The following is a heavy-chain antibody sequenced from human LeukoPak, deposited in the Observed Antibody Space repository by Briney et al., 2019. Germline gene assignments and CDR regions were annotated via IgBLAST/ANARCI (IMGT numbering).Heavy chain of an antibody. V-gene: IGHV3-21*01. D-gene: IGHD2-15*01. CDR2: ISSSSSYI. J-gene: IGHJ4*02. Sequence: GGSLRLSCAASGFTFSSYSMNWVRQAPGKGLEWVSSISSSSSYIYYADSVKGRFTISRDNAKNSLYLQMNSLRAEDTAVYYCATGYCSGGSCYFSFDHWGQGTLVTVSS. CDR3: ATGYCSGGSCYFSFDH. CDR1: GFTFSSYS.